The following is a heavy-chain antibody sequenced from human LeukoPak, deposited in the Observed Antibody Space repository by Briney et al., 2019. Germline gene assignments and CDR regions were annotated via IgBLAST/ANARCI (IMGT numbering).Heavy chain of an antibody. V-gene: IGHV4-39*01. CDR3: ASLPRGGSYLGGFDY. J-gene: IGHJ4*02. CDR2: IYYSGST. D-gene: IGHD1-26*01. CDR1: GGSISSSSYY. Sequence: SETLSLTCTASGGSISSSSYYWGWIRQPPGKGLEWIGSIYYSGSTYYNPSLKSRVTISVDTSKNQFSLKLSSVTAADTAVYYCASLPRGGSYLGGFDYWGQGTLVTVSS.